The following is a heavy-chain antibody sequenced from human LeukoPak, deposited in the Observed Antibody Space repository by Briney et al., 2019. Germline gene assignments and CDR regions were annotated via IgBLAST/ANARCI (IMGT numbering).Heavy chain of an antibody. V-gene: IGHV1-2*02. Sequence: GASVKVSCKASGYTFTGYYMHWVRQAPGQGLERMGWINPNSGGTNYAQKFQGRVTMTRDTSISTAYMELSRLRSDDTAVYYCARDSSSWGGYYYYYYMDVWGKGTTVTVSS. D-gene: IGHD6-6*01. J-gene: IGHJ6*03. CDR3: ARDSSSWGGYYYYYYMDV. CDR1: GYTFTGYY. CDR2: INPNSGGT.